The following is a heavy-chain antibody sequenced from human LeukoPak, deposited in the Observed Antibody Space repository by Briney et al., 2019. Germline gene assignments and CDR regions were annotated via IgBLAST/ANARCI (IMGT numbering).Heavy chain of an antibody. CDR3: ASPSKLVISRGGFDI. D-gene: IGHD3-22*01. CDR2: IYYSGST. J-gene: IGHJ3*02. Sequence: PSETLSLTCTVSGGSLGSSTYYWGWISQPPGKGLEWLGNIYYSGSTYYNPSIKSRVTISVDTSKHQFSLKLSSVTAADTAVYYCASPSKLVISRGGFDIWGQGTMFTVSA. CDR1: GGSLGSSTYY. V-gene: IGHV4-39*01.